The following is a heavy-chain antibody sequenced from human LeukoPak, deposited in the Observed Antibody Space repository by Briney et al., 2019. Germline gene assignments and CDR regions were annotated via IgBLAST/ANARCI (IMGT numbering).Heavy chain of an antibody. V-gene: IGHV4-34*01. CDR3: ARGSTYYDILTGLQTNIFDY. J-gene: IGHJ4*02. Sequence: SETLPLTCAVYGGSFSGYYWSWIRQPPGKGLEWIGEIHHSGSTNYNPSLKSRVTISVDTSKNQFSLKLSSVTAADTAVYYCARGSTYYDILTGLQTNIFDYWGQGTLVNVSS. CDR1: GGSFSGYY. CDR2: IHHSGST. D-gene: IGHD3-9*01.